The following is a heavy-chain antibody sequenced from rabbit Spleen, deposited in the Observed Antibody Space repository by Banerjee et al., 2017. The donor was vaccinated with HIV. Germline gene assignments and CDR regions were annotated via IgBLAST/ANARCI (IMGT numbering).Heavy chain of an antibody. V-gene: IGHV1S45*01. D-gene: IGHD8-1*01. J-gene: IGHJ4*01. CDR2: IYAGSSGST. Sequence: QEQLVESGGGLVQPEGSLTLTCTASGFSFSSSYYMCWVRQAPGKGLEWIACIYAGSSGSTYYASWAKGRFTISKTSSTTVTLQMTSLTAADTATYFCARYDRSDYNYGRLWGPGTLVTVS. CDR1: GFSFSSSYY. CDR3: ARYDRSDYNYGRL.